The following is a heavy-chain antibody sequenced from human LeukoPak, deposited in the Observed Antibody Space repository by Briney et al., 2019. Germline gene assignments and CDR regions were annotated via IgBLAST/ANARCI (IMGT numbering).Heavy chain of an antibody. CDR3: AREHPLLRYFDY. D-gene: IGHD2-21*02. CDR1: GFTFSDNY. V-gene: IGHV3-30*14. CDR2: TSPDEGLK. Sequence: GGSLRLSCAASGFTFSDNYMSWIRQAPGKGLEWVAVTSPDEGLKFYGDSAKGRFTISRDNSKNTLYLQMNSLRAEDTAVYYCAREHPLLRYFDYWGQGTLVTVSS. J-gene: IGHJ4*02.